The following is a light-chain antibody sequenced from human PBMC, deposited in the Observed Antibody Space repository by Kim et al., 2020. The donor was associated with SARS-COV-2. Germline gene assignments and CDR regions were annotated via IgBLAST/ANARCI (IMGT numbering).Light chain of an antibody. CDR3: LEQITYPIN. Sequence: ASGGHSLTITCRQSQDIRSELGSSKQNPGTPPTRLFYGASSLQSGVPSRFSDSGSGTVFTLTISTLQPEDFASQCCLEQITYPINVGQGTRLEI. CDR2: GAS. J-gene: IGKJ5*01. CDR1: QDIRSE. V-gene: IGKV1-17*01.